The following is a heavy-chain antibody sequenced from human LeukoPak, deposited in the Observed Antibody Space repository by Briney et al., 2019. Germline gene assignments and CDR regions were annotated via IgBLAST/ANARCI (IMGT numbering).Heavy chain of an antibody. CDR2: ISGSGSST. D-gene: IGHD3-16*01. J-gene: IGHJ4*02. CDR3: AKDRVITFGGVILTPFDY. CDR1: GFTFSNYA. V-gene: IGHV3-23*01. Sequence: PGGSLRLSCTASGFTFSNYAMDWVRQAPGKGLEWVSGISGSGSSTYYTESVKGRFTISRDNSRNTLYLQMNSLRAEDTAVYYCAKDRVITFGGVILTPFDYWGQGTLVTVSS.